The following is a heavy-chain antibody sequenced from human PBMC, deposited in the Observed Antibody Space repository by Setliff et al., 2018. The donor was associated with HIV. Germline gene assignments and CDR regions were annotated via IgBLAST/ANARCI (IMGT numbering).Heavy chain of an antibody. Sequence: PSETLSLTCAVSGYSISSGYYWGLIRQPPGKGLEWIGSIYHSGSTYYNPSLKSRVTISVDTSKNQFSLKLSSVTAADTAVYYCARMYSGYDWSPAGARTRYFDYWGQGTLVTVSS. CDR3: ARMYSGYDWSPAGARTRYFDY. D-gene: IGHD5-12*01. J-gene: IGHJ4*02. CDR1: GYSISSGYY. CDR2: IYHSGST. V-gene: IGHV4-38-2*01.